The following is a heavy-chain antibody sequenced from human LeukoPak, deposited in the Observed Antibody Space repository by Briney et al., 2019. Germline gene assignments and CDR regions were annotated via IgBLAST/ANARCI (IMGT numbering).Heavy chain of an antibody. CDR1: GGSFSGYH. J-gene: IGHJ6*02. V-gene: IGHV4-34*01. CDR3: ARVPRRDYYYGMDV. CDR2: INHSGST. Sequence: SETLSLTCAVYGGSFSGYHWSWIRQPPGKGLEWIGEINHSGSTNYNPSLKSRVTISVDTSKNQFSLKLSSVTAADTAVYYCARVPRRDYYYGMDVWGQGTTVTVSS.